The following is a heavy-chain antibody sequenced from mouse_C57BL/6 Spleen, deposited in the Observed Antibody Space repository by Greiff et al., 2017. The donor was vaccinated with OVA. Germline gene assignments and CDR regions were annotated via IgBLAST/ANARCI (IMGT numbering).Heavy chain of an antibody. CDR1: GYTSTDYY. CDR2: INPYNGGT. V-gene: IGHV1-19*01. CDR3: ARSGYGSSYYFDY. J-gene: IGHJ2*01. D-gene: IGHD1-1*01. Sequence: EVQLQQSGPVLVKPGASVKMSCKASGYTSTDYYMNWVKQSHGKSLEWIGVINPYNGGTSSNQKCKGKATLTVDKSSSTAYMELNSLTYEDSAVYDGARSGYGSSYYFDYWGQGTTLTVSS.